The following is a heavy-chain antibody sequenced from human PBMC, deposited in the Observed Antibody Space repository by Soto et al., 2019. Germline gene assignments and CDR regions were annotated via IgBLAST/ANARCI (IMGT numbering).Heavy chain of an antibody. J-gene: IGHJ4*02. CDR2: INDDGSST. Sequence: GSLRLSCAASGFTFSMYWMHWVRQVPGKGPEWVSRINDDGSSTNYADSVKGRFTISRDNAKNTLYLQMNDLRAEDTAVYYCTRGPRSTSTSTGAFWGQGTLVTVS. CDR3: TRGPRSTSTSTGAF. D-gene: IGHD2-2*01. V-gene: IGHV3-74*01. CDR1: GFTFSMYW.